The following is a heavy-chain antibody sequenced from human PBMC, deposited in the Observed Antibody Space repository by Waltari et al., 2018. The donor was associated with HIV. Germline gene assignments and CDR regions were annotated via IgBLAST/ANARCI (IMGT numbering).Heavy chain of an antibody. CDR2: PGTAGDT. Sequence: EVQLMESGGDLVQPGGSLRVSCTASGFTLRNYELQWGGQTPGKALEWVSGPGTAGDTYYSDSVRGRLTISRENAKNSVYLLMSGLRGDDTAIYYCARMLRAPAAGRFFYYIDFWGQGTLVTVS. D-gene: IGHD6-13*01. J-gene: IGHJ4*02. V-gene: IGHV3-13*01. CDR1: GFTLRNYE. CDR3: ARMLRAPAAGRFFYYIDF.